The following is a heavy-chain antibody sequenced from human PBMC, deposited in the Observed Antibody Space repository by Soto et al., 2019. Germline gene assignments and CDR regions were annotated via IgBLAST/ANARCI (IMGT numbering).Heavy chain of an antibody. CDR1: GGVFRNYA. V-gene: IGHV1-69*01. CDR3: ARDRWGSYSFDS. CDR2: IIPVFGTA. D-gene: IGHD1-26*01. Sequence: QVQLVQSGAEVKKPGSSVKVSCKASGGVFRNYAINWVRQAPGQGLEWMGGIIPVFGTADYPQKYQGRVPITADESTTTAYMELTSLKTEDTAVYFCARDRWGSYSFDSWGQGTLVTVAS. J-gene: IGHJ5*01.